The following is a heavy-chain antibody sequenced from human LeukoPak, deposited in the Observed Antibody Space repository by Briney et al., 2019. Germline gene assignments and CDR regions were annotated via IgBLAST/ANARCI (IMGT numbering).Heavy chain of an antibody. CDR3: SIEGIYDNSRRAY. V-gene: IGHV3-15*01. Sequence: GGSLRLSCPASGFTLSISWMSCGRQAPGKGLEWVGRIKSKTDGGTTDYAAPVKGRFTISRTDSKNTLYLQKNSMKTEDTAVYDCSIEGIYDNSRRAYWGQGTLVTVSS. J-gene: IGHJ4*02. CDR1: GFTLSISW. D-gene: IGHD3-22*01. CDR2: IKSKTDGGTT.